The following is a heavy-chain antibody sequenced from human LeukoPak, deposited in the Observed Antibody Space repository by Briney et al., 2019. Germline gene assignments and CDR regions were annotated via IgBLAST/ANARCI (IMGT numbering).Heavy chain of an antibody. CDR3: ARILGYDSSRRDPDAFDI. J-gene: IGHJ3*02. CDR1: GYTLTELS. CDR2: FDPEDGET. Sequence: ASVKVSGKVSGYTLTELSMHWVRQAPGKGLEWMGGFDPEDGETIYAQKFQGRVTMTEDTSTDTAYMELSSLRSEDTAVYYCARILGYDSSRRDPDAFDIWGQGTMVTVSS. V-gene: IGHV1-24*01. D-gene: IGHD3-22*01.